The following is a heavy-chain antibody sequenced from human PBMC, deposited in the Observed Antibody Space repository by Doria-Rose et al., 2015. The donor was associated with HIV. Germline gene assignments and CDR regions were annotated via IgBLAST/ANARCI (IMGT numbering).Heavy chain of an antibody. Sequence: KGLEWIAEINHTGSINYNPSLKSRVTISVDTSKNQFSLKLNSVTAADTAVYYCARVRDRPGHTYGYRPPFDYWGQGTLVTVSS. CDR3: ARVRDRPGHTYGYRPPFDY. J-gene: IGHJ4*02. CDR2: INHTGSI. D-gene: IGHD5-18*01. V-gene: IGHV4-34*01.